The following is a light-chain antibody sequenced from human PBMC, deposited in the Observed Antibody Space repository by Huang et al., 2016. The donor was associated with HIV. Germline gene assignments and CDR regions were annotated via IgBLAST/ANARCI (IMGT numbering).Light chain of an antibody. V-gene: IGKV1-39*01. CDR1: QSISIY. CDR2: STS. J-gene: IGKJ2*01. Sequence: DIQMTQSPSSLSASVGDRVTISCRASQSISIYLNWYHQRPGRAPKLLIYSTSNLQSGVPSRFSGSGSGTNVTLTISSLQPEDFATYYCQQSYSTPRMYTFGQGTKLEIK. CDR3: QQSYSTPRMYT.